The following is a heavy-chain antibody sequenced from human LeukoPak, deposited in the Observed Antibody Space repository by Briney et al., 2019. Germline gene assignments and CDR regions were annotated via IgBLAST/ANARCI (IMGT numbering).Heavy chain of an antibody. CDR3: AKDMEDIVVVVAATAGYYFDY. V-gene: IGHV3-23*01. Sequence: GGSLRLSCAASGFTFSSYGMHWVRQAPGKGLEWVSAISGSGGSTYYADSVKGRFTISRDNSKNTLYLQMNSLRAEDTAVYYCAKDMEDIVVVVAATAGYYFDYWGQGTLVTVSS. J-gene: IGHJ4*02. CDR2: ISGSGGST. CDR1: GFTFSSYG. D-gene: IGHD2-15*01.